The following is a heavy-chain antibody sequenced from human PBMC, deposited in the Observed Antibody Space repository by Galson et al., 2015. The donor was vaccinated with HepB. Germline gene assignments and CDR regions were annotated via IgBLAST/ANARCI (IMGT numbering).Heavy chain of an antibody. CDR2: ISYDGSNK. CDR1: GFTFSSYA. J-gene: IGHJ6*02. V-gene: IGHV3-30*04. D-gene: IGHD3-10*02. Sequence: SLRLSCAASGFTFSSYAMHWVRQAPGKGLEWVAVISYDGSNKYYADSVEGRFTISRDNSKNTLYLQMNSLRAEDTAVYYCARDRGVEGYVFGMDVWGQGTTVTVSS. CDR3: ARDRGVEGYVFGMDV.